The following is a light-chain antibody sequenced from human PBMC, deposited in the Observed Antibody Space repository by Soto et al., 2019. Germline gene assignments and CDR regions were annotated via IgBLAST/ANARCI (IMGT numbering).Light chain of an antibody. CDR2: RNN. CDR1: SSNIGSHY. J-gene: IGLJ3*02. Sequence: QSVLTQPPSTSGTPGQRVNISCSGSSSNIGSHYTYWYQQFPGTAPKVLIYRNNQRPSGVPDRFSGSKSGTSASLAISGLWSEDEADYYCSAWDGTLSGPVFGGGAKVTVL. V-gene: IGLV1-47*03. CDR3: SAWDGTLSGPV.